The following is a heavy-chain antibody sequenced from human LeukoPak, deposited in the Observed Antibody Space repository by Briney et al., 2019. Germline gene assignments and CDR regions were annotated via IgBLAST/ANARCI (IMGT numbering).Heavy chain of an antibody. CDR3: ARGDSGDWAL. CDR1: GFTFSSDW. J-gene: IGHJ4*02. V-gene: IGHV3-7*01. Sequence: LPGGSLRLSCAASGFTFSSDWMSWVRQAPGKGLEWVANINQDGSVKYYVDSVKGRFTISRDNAKNSLYLQMNSLRAEDTTVFYCARGDSGDWALGGQGTLVTVSS. D-gene: IGHD2-21*02. CDR2: INQDGSVK.